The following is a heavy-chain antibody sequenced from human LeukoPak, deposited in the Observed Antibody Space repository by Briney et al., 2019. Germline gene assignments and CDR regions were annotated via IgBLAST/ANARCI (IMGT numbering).Heavy chain of an antibody. CDR3: VTDRRENWFDP. CDR2: LFYSGNP. Sequence: PSETLSLTCNVSGGFISNSGYYWGWIRQPPGKRLEWIGSLFYSGNPYYNPSLKSRVTMSLDTSKNRFSLNLRSVTAADTAVYFCVTDRRENWFDPWGQGTLVTVSS. J-gene: IGHJ5*02. V-gene: IGHV4-39*07. CDR1: GGFISNSGYY.